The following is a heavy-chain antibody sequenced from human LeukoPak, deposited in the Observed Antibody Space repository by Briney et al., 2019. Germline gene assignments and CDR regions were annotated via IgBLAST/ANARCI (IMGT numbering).Heavy chain of an antibody. CDR3: ARGPGARHYFDY. D-gene: IGHD1-26*01. Sequence: ASVKVSCKASGYTFTAYYMHWVRQAPGQGLEWMGIINPNGGSTSYAQRFQGRLTMTRGTSTSTVYMELSSLRSEDTAVYYCARGPGARHYFDYWGQGTLVTVSS. CDR2: INPNGGST. CDR1: GYTFTAYY. V-gene: IGHV1-46*01. J-gene: IGHJ4*02.